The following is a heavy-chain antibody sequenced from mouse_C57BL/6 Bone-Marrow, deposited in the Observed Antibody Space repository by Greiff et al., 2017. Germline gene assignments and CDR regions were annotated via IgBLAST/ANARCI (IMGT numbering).Heavy chain of an antibody. CDR3: APYYGSSPAWFAY. CDR2: IDPANGNT. V-gene: IGHV14-3*01. D-gene: IGHD1-1*01. CDR1: GFNIKNTY. Sequence: EVKLVESVAELVRPGASVKLSCTASGFNIKNTYMHWVKQRPEQGLEWIGRIDPANGNTKYAPKFQGKATITADTSSNTAYLQLSSLTSEDTAIYYCAPYYGSSPAWFAYWGQGTLVTVSA. J-gene: IGHJ3*01.